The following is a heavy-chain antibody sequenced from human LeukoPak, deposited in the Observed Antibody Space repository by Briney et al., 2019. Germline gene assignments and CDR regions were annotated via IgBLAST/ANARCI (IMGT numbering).Heavy chain of an antibody. CDR3: ARSRGVVNCYYYGMDV. V-gene: IGHV4-59*01. D-gene: IGHD3-3*01. J-gene: IGHJ6*02. CDR2: IYDSGST. CDR1: GGSISSYY. Sequence: PSETLSLTCTVSGGSISSYYWTWIRQPPGKGLECIGDIYDSGSTNYNPSLKSRVTISVDTSKNQFSLTMSSVTAADTAVYYCARSRGVVNCYYYGMDVWGQGTTVTVSS.